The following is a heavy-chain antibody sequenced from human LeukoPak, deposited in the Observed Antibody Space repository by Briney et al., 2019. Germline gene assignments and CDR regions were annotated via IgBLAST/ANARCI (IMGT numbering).Heavy chain of an antibody. J-gene: IGHJ4*02. D-gene: IGHD5-18*01. V-gene: IGHV4-39*01. CDR2: IYNRGGT. CDR3: ARYMSSTAQDY. CDR1: GFSISTSNYY. Sequence: PSETLSLTCTVSGFSISTSNYYWVWLRQAPGKGLEWIGSIYNRGGTHYIPSLKSRVTISIDTSKNQFSLNLSSVTAADTAVYYCARYMSSTAQDYWGQGTLVTVSS.